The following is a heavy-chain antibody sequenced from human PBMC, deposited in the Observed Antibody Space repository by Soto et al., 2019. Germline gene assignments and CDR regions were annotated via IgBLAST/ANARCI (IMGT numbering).Heavy chain of an antibody. CDR3: ARVPRYTSDVVQVPAVMFDDWFVP. CDR1: GYTFNRYA. J-gene: IGHJ5*02. CDR2: IHTGDGDT. Sequence: QVQLVQSGAEVKKPGASVKLSCKTSGYTFNRYAVQWVRQAPGQTFEWLGWIHTGDGDTKYSQKFRDRHTITRDTSTTTAYMELSNLRSEDTAIYYCARVPRYTSDVVQVPAVMFDDWFVPWGQGTLVTVSS. D-gene: IGHD3-16*01. V-gene: IGHV1-3*04.